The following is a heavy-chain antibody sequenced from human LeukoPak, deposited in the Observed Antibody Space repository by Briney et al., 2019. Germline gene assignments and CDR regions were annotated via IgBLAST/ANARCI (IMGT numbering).Heavy chain of an antibody. D-gene: IGHD3-9*01. J-gene: IGHJ4*02. CDR3: ARNTYIMTGRYDY. Sequence: GESLKISCKGSGYSFTSYWIGWVRQMPGKGLEWMGVIYPGDSDTRYSPSFQGQVTISVDKSITTAYLQWSSLKASDTAMYYCARNTYIMTGRYDYWGQGTLVTVPS. CDR1: GYSFTSYW. V-gene: IGHV5-51*01. CDR2: IYPGDSDT.